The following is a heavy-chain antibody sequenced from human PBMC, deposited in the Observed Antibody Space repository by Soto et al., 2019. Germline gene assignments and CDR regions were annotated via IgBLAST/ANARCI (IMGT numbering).Heavy chain of an antibody. V-gene: IGHV4-39*07. D-gene: IGHD3-16*02. Sequence: ETLSLTCTVSGGSISSSSYHWGWIRQPPGKGLEWIGSIYYSGSTYYNPSLQSRVTISIDTSRNQFSLRLTSVSAADTAVYYCASYLREAHYYMDLWGRGTTVTVSS. CDR2: IYYSGST. J-gene: IGHJ6*03. CDR1: GGSISSSSYH. CDR3: ASYLREAHYYMDL.